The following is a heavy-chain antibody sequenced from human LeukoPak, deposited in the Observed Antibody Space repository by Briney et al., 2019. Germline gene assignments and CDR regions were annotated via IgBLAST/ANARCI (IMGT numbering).Heavy chain of an antibody. J-gene: IGHJ4*02. CDR3: TTDPPIVVVVAANY. D-gene: IGHD2-15*01. Sequence: GGSLRLSCAASGFTFSNAWMSWVRQAPGKGLEWGGRIKSKTDGGTTDYAAPVKGRFTISRDDSKNTLYLQMNSLKTEDTAVYYCTTDPPIVVVVAANYWGQGTLVTVSS. CDR2: IKSKTDGGTT. V-gene: IGHV3-15*01. CDR1: GFTFSNAW.